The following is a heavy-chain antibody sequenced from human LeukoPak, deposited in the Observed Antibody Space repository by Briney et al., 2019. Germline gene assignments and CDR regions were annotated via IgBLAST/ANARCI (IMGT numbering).Heavy chain of an antibody. J-gene: IGHJ4*02. CDR3: AKGLWYFDY. CDR2: MYNSGST. Sequence: SETLSLTCTVSGGSISSDYWSWIRQPPGKGLEWIGYMYNSGSTNYNPSLKSRVTISVDMSKNQFSLRMSSVTAADTAVYYCAKGLWYFDYWGQGTLVTVSS. CDR1: GGSISSDY. D-gene: IGHD4/OR15-4a*01. V-gene: IGHV4-59*01.